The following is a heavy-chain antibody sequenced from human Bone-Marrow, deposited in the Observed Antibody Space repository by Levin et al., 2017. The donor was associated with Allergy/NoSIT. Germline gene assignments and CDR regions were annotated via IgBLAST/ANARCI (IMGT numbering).Heavy chain of an antibody. J-gene: IGHJ4*02. Sequence: PSETLSLTCTVSGGSISSGGYYWSWIRQHPGKGLEWIGYIYYSGSTYYNPSLKSRVTISVDTSKNQFSLKLSSVTAADTAVYYCARGSGFGELLAGHFDYWGQGTLVTVSS. CDR1: GGSISSGGYY. CDR2: IYYSGST. V-gene: IGHV4-31*03. D-gene: IGHD3-10*01. CDR3: ARGSGFGELLAGHFDY.